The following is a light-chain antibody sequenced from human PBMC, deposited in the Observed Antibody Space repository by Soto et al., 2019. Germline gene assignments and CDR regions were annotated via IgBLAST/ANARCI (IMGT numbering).Light chain of an antibody. CDR2: GAS. CDR3: QQYGSSPYT. V-gene: IGKV3-20*01. J-gene: IGKJ2*01. CDR1: QSVSSSY. Sequence: EFVLTQSPGTLSLSPGERATLSCRASQSVSSSYLAWCQQKPGQAPRLLMYGASNRATGIPDRFSGTGSGTDFTLTISRLEPEDFAVYYCQQYGSSPYTFGLGTKVDIK.